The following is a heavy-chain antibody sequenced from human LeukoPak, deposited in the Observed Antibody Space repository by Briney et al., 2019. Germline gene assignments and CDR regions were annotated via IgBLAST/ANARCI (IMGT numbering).Heavy chain of an antibody. V-gene: IGHV3-30*04. Sequence: GGSLRLSCAASGFTFRNYAMHWVRQAPGKGLEWVAVTSHDGSNKYYADSVKGRFTISRDNSKNTLYLHMNSLRAEDTAVYYCARGYGPNWFDPWGQGTLVTVSS. CDR3: ARGYGPNWFDP. CDR2: TSHDGSNK. CDR1: GFTFRNYA. J-gene: IGHJ5*02. D-gene: IGHD4-17*01.